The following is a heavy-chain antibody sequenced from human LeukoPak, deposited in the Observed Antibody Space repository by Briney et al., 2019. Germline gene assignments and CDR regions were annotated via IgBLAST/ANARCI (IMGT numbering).Heavy chain of an antibody. Sequence: GGSMRLSCAASGFTFSSYSMNWVRQAPGKGLEWVSYISSSSSTIYYADSVKGRFTISRDNAKNSLYLQMNSLRAEDTAVYYCARDRVFDYWGQGTLVTVSS. CDR2: ISSSSSTI. CDR3: ARDRVFDY. V-gene: IGHV3-48*04. D-gene: IGHD6-13*01. CDR1: GFTFSSYS. J-gene: IGHJ4*02.